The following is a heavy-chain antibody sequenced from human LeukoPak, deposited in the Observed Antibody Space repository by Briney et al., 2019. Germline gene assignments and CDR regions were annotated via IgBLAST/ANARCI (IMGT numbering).Heavy chain of an antibody. Sequence: GGSLRLSCAASGFTFSTYSMNWVRQAPGKGLEWVSVIYSGGSTYYADSVKGRFTISRDNSKNTLYLQMNSLRAEDTAVYYCASNRYSSGWYADWGQGTLVTVSS. D-gene: IGHD6-19*01. CDR3: ASNRYSSGWYAD. CDR2: IYSGGST. V-gene: IGHV3-53*01. J-gene: IGHJ4*02. CDR1: GFTFSTYS.